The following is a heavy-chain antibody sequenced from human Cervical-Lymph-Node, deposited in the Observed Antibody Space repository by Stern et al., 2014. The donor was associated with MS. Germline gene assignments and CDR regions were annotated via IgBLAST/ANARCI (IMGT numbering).Heavy chain of an antibody. CDR2: VYYRGDP. D-gene: IGHD2-8*02. J-gene: IGHJ4*02. CDR1: DGSISPYY. CDR3: ARPTLGYCAGGICYTRQFDS. V-gene: IGHV4-59*01. Sequence: VQLVESGPGLVKPSETLSLTCTVSDGSISPYYWSWIRQPPGKELEWIGYVYYRGDPEHNPSLKSRVPISVDTSKTQISLNLLSVNVADTAVYYCARPTLGYCAGGICYTRQFDSWGQGTQVTVSS.